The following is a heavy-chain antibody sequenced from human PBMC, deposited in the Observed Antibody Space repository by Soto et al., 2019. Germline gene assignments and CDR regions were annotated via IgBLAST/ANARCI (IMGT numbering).Heavy chain of an antibody. J-gene: IGHJ5*02. V-gene: IGHV4-30-2*01. Sequence: SETLSLTCAVSVGSVNRGCYSLSWILHTPGKGLEWLAYIYRTGHTIYNPSLNSRATISLDEPNNQFSLHLTSVTAADTAVYYGARSIVTPCAMFEHWGQGLLVTVSS. CDR3: ARSIVTPCAMFEH. CDR2: IYRTGHT. D-gene: IGHD2-15*01. CDR1: VGSVNRGCYS.